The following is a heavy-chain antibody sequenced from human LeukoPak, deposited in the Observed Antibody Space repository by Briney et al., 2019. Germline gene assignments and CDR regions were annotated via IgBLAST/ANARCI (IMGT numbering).Heavy chain of an antibody. V-gene: IGHV4-59*08. J-gene: IGHJ5*02. D-gene: IGHD6-13*01. CDR1: GGSISSYQ. CDR3: ARAYHSSWYLNWFDP. Sequence: SETLSLTCTVSGGSISSYQWSWIRQPPGKGLEWIGGIYHSGSTYYNPSLKSRVTISVDTSNNQFSLKLSSVTAAGTAVYYCARAYHSSWYLNWFDPWGQGTLVTVSS. CDR2: IYHSGST.